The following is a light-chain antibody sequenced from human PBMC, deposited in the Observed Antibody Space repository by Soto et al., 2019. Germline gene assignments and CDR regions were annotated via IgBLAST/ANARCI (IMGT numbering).Light chain of an antibody. CDR2: EVN. CDR1: SSNIRGNT. V-gene: IGLV2-14*01. J-gene: IGLJ1*01. Sequence: QSVLTQPPSASGTPGQRVAISCYGGSSNIRGNTVSWFQQHPGKAPKLMISEVNNRPSGVSNRFSGSKSGNTAYLTISGLQVDDEAEYFCFSFTTTSTHVFGTGTKLTVL. CDR3: FSFTTTSTHV.